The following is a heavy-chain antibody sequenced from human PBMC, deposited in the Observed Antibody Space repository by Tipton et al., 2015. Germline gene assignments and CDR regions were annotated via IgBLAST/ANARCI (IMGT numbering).Heavy chain of an antibody. V-gene: IGHV3-33*01. J-gene: IGHJ6*02. CDR1: GFTFSSYG. Sequence: SLRLSCAASGFTFSSYGMHWVRQAPGKGLEWVAVLWYDGSNNYYADSVKGRFTISRDNSKNTLYLQMNSLRAEDKAVYYCARVGGYSYGYGDYYYYGMDVWGQGTTVTVSS. CDR2: LWYDGSNN. D-gene: IGHD5-18*01. CDR3: ARVGGYSYGYGDYYYYGMDV.